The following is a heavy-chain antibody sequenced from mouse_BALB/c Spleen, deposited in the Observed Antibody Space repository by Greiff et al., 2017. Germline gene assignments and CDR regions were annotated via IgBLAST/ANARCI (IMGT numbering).Heavy chain of an antibody. CDR1: GFTFPDYY. CDR3: ARASYDGYFY. CDR2: IRNKANGYTT. D-gene: IGHD2-3*01. J-gene: IGHJ2*01. Sequence: EVKLVESGGGLVQPGGSLRLSCATSGFTFPDYYMSWVRQPPGKALEWLGFIRNKANGYTTEYSASVKGRFTISRDNSQSILYLQMNTLRAEDSATYYCARASYDGYFYWGQGTTLTVSS. V-gene: IGHV7-3*02.